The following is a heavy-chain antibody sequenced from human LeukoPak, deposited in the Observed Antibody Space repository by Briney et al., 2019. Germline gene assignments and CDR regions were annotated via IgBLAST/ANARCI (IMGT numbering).Heavy chain of an antibody. CDR1: GFTFSSYA. Sequence: GGSLRLSCAASGFTFSSYAMHWVRQAPGKGLEWVAVISYDGSNKYYADSVKGRFTISRDNSKNTLYLQMNSLRAEDTAVYYCARGGEYQLQTNRFDYWGQGTLVTVSS. CDR2: ISYDGSNK. J-gene: IGHJ4*02. CDR3: ARGGEYQLQTNRFDY. D-gene: IGHD2-2*01. V-gene: IGHV3-30*04.